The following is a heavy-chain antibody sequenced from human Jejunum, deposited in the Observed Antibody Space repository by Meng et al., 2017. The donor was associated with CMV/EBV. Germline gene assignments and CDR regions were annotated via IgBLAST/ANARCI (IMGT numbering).Heavy chain of an antibody. Sequence: SCKASGDIFTIYDMHWVRQAPGQRPEWMGRINAGNGNAKYSQKFKGRVTISRDTSASTAYMELDSLRSEDTAVYYCARSRGTGYNLNSWGQGTLVTVSS. J-gene: IGHJ4*02. CDR3: ARSRGTGYNLNS. D-gene: IGHD5-24*01. CDR1: GDIFTIYD. V-gene: IGHV1-3*01. CDR2: INAGNGNA.